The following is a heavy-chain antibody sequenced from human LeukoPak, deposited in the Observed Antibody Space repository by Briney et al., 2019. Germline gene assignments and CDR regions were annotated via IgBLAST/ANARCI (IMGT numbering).Heavy chain of an antibody. J-gene: IGHJ4*02. CDR3: AKVRHGDYADY. CDR2: ISGSGGST. CDR1: EFTFSSYG. V-gene: IGHV3-23*01. D-gene: IGHD4-17*01. Sequence: PGGSLRLSCAASEFTFSSYGMSWVRLAPGKGLEWVSAISGSGGSTYYADSVKGRFTISRDNSKNTLYLQMNSLRAEDTAVYYCAKVRHGDYADYWGQGTLVTVSS.